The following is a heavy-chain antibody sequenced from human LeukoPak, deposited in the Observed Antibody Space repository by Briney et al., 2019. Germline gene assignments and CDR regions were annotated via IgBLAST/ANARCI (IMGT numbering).Heavy chain of an antibody. CDR3: ARKENVYYYFDY. Sequence: SDTLSLTCAVSGYSITSSSWWGWIRQPPGKGLEWIGYIYHSGTTYYNPSLQSRVTMSVDTSKNQFSLKLSSVTAVDTAVYYCARKENVYYYFDYWGRGTLVTVSS. J-gene: IGHJ4*02. V-gene: IGHV4-28*01. CDR1: GYSITSSSW. CDR2: IYHSGTT. D-gene: IGHD3-10*01.